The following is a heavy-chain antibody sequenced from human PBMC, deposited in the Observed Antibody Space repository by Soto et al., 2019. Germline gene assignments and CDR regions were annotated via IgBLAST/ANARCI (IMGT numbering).Heavy chain of an antibody. CDR3: ARGVAGSGFDL. J-gene: IGHJ4*02. CDR2: TYYRSNWLH. CDR1: GCSVSSNTAA. V-gene: IGHV6-1*01. D-gene: IGHD6-19*01. Sequence: SQTLSVTCAFSGCSVSSNTAAWNCIRSSPSRGLEWLGRTYYRSNWLHDYALSVKSRITVNPDTSKNHFSLQLNSVTPDDTAVYYCARGVAGSGFDLWGQGTLVTVSS.